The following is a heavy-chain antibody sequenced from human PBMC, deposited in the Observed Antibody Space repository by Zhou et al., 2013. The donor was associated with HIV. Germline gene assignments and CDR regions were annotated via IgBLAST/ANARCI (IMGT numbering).Heavy chain of an antibody. CDR1: GGTFSSYA. D-gene: IGHD3-22*01. CDR3: ARGRAYYYDSSGYYYGHYYYYMDV. Sequence: QVQLVQSGAEVKKPGSSVKVSCKASGGTFSSYAISWVRQAPGQGLEWMGGIIPIFGTANYAQKFQGRVTITTDESTSTAYMELSSLRSEDTAVYYCARGRAYYYDSSGYYYGHYYYYMDVWGKGTTVTVSS. CDR2: IIPIFGTA. J-gene: IGHJ6*03. V-gene: IGHV1-69*05.